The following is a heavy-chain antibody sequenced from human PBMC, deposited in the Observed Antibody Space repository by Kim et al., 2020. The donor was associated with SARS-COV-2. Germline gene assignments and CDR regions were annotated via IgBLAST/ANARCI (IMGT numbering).Heavy chain of an antibody. CDR1: GYTFTSYA. J-gene: IGHJ3*02. D-gene: IGHD3-3*01. Sequence: ASVKVSCKASGYTFTSYAMHWVRQAPGQRLEWMGWINAGNGNTKYSQKFQGRVTIHMDTSASTAYRELSSLRSEDTAVYYCARGSITIFGVVIGTDAFDIWDRGTMVTVSS. CDR3: ARGSITIFGVVIGTDAFDI. CDR2: INAGNGNT. V-gene: IGHV1-3*01.